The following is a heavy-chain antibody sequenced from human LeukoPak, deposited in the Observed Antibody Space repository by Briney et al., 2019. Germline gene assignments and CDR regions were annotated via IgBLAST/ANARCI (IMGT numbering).Heavy chain of an antibody. CDR2: ITHSGRI. J-gene: IGHJ4*02. D-gene: IGHD4-17*01. Sequence: SETLSLTCAVYGASFSGSYRSWIRQPPGKGLEWIGEITHSGRINHNPSLKSRVTISVDTSMNQFSLKLTSVTAADTAVYYCATIYGDYSDFDSWGQGTLVMVSS. CDR1: GASFSGSY. V-gene: IGHV4-34*01. CDR3: ATIYGDYSDFDS.